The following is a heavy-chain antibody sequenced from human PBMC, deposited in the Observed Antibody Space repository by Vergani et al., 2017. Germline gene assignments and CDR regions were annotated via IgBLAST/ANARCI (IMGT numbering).Heavy chain of an antibody. CDR2: INHSGST. Sequence: QVQLQQWGAGLLKPSETLSLTCAVYGGSFSGYYWSWIRQPPGKGLEWIGEINHSGSTNYNPSLKSRVTISVDTSKNQFSLKLSSVTAADTAVYYCARDRRNWFDPWGQGTLVTVSS. J-gene: IGHJ5*02. CDR1: GGSFSGYY. CDR3: ARDRRNWFDP. V-gene: IGHV4-34*01.